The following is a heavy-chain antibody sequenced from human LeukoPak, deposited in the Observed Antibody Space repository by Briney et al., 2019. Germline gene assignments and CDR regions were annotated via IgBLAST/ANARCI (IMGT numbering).Heavy chain of an antibody. D-gene: IGHD3-22*01. CDR2: IYYSGST. V-gene: IGHV4-30-4*01. Sequence: PSETLSLTCTVSGGSISSGDYYWSWIRQPPGKGLEWIGYIYYSGSTYYNPSLKSRVTISVDTSKNQFSLKLTSVTAADTAVYYCARTPIVVVPGYFDYWGQGTLVTVSS. J-gene: IGHJ4*02. CDR3: ARTPIVVVPGYFDY. CDR1: GGSISSGDYY.